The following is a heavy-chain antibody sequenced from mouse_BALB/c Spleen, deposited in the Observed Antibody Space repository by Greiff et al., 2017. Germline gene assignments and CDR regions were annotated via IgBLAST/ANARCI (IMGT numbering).Heavy chain of an antibody. CDR2: INPYNDGT. V-gene: IGHV1-14*01. CDR1: GYTFTSYY. CDR3: GGGSIYDYDDAMDY. J-gene: IGHJ4*01. Sequence: VQLQQSGAELVKPGASVKLSCKASGYTFTSYYMYWVKQKPGQGLEWIGYINPYNDGTKYNEKFKGKATLTSDKSSSTAYMELSSLTSEDSAVYYCGGGSIYDYDDAMDYWGQGTSVTVSS. D-gene: IGHD2-4*01.